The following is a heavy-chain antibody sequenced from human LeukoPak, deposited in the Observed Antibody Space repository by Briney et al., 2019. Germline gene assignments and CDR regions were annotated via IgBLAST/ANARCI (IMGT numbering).Heavy chain of an antibody. CDR1: GGSISSYY. V-gene: IGHV4-4*07. J-gene: IGHJ6*03. D-gene: IGHD1-26*01. CDR2: IYTSGST. CDR3: ARGTFIVGATRAAGYYYYMDV. Sequence: KSSGTLSLTCTVSGGSISSYYWSWIRQPAGKGLEWIGRIYTSGSTNYNPSLKSRVTMSVDTSKNQFSLKLSSVTAADTAVYYCARGTFIVGATRAAGYYYYMDVWGKGTTVTISS.